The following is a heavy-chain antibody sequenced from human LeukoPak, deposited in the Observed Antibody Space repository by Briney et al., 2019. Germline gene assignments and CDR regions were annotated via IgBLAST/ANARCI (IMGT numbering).Heavy chain of an antibody. CDR2: INSDGSST. Sequence: GGSLRLSCAASGFTFSSYWMHWVRQAPGKGLVWVSRINSDGSSTSYADSVKGRFTISRDNAKDSLYLQMNSLRAEDTAVYYCAELGITMIGGVWGKGTTVTISS. V-gene: IGHV3-74*01. CDR1: GFTFSSYW. D-gene: IGHD3-10*02. J-gene: IGHJ6*04. CDR3: AELGITMIGGV.